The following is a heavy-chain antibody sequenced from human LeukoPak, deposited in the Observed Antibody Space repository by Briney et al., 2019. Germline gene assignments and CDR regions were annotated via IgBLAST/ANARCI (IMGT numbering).Heavy chain of an antibody. J-gene: IGHJ3*02. V-gene: IGHV1-69*05. Sequence: GASVKVSCKDSGGTFSSYAISWVRQAPGQGLEWMGGIIPIFGTANYAQKFQGRVTITTDESTSTAYMELSSLRSEDTAVYYCARDPFPRVTDAFDIWGQGTMVTVSS. CDR1: GGTFSSYA. CDR3: ARDPFPRVTDAFDI. D-gene: IGHD3-10*01. CDR2: IIPIFGTA.